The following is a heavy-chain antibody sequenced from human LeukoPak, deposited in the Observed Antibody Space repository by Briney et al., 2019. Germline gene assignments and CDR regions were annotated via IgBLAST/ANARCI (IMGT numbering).Heavy chain of an antibody. CDR2: IYPGDSDT. CDR3: ARTAAGSAEYFQH. CDR1: GYSFTSYW. Sequence: GESLKISCKGSGYSFTSYWIGWVRQMPGKGLEWMGIIYPGDSDTRYSPSFQGQVTISADKSISTAYLQWSSLKTSDTAMYYCARTAAGSAEYFQHWGQGTLVTVSS. D-gene: IGHD6-13*01. J-gene: IGHJ1*01. V-gene: IGHV5-51*01.